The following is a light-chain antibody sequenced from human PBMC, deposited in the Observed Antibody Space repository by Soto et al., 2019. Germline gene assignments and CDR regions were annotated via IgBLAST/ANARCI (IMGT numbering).Light chain of an antibody. CDR3: QQYGNSPFT. V-gene: IGKV3-11*01. J-gene: IGKJ4*01. Sequence: EMVLTQSPAPLSLSPGERATLSCSASQSVDSYLAWYAQKPGQAPRLLIYDASNRATGIPARFSGSGSGTDFTLTISSLEPEDFEVYYCQQYGNSPFTFGGGTKVDIK. CDR1: QSVDSY. CDR2: DAS.